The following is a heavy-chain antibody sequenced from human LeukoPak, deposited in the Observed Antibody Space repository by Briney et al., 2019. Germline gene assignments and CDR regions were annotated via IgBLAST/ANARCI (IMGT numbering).Heavy chain of an antibody. J-gene: IGHJ4*02. CDR2: ISGSADSI. CDR1: GFTFSDYY. CDR3: ARESDGGHFDY. Sequence: PGGSLRLSCAASGFTFSDYYMTWIRQAPGKGLEWLSYISGSADSIYYADSVKGRFTISRDSAKNSLYLQMNSLRAEDTAVYYCARESDGGHFDYWGQGTLVTVSS. V-gene: IGHV3-11*04. D-gene: IGHD4-23*01.